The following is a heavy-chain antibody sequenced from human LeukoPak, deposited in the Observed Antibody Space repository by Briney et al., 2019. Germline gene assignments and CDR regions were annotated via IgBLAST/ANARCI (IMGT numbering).Heavy chain of an antibody. CDR1: GGSIGSYY. CDR2: IYYSGST. V-gene: IGHV4-59*01. D-gene: IGHD4-11*01. CDR3: ARDDYSNRGSWFDP. Sequence: TPSETLSLTCTVSGGSIGSYYWSWIRQPPGKGLEWIGYIYYSGSTNYNPSLKSRVTISVDTSKNQFSLKLSSVTAADTAVYYCARDDYSNRGSWFDPWGQGTLVTVSS. J-gene: IGHJ5*02.